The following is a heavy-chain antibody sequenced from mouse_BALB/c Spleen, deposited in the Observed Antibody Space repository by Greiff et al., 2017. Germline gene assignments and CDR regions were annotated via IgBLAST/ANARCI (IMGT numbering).Heavy chain of an antibody. J-gene: IGHJ4*01. D-gene: IGHD2-4*01. CDR3: ARDMITTGAMDY. CDR1: GYTFTSYT. CDR2: INPSSGYT. V-gene: IGHV1-4*02. Sequence: QVQLQQSAAELARPGASVKMSCKASGYTFTSYTMHWVKQRPGQGLEWIGYINPSSGYTEYNQKFKDKTTLTADKSSSTAYMQLSSLTSEDSAVYYCARDMITTGAMDYWGQGTSVTVSS.